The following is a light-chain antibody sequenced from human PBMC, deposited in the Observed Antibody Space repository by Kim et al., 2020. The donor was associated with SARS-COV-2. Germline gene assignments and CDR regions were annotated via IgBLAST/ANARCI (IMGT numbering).Light chain of an antibody. CDR1: ALPKQY. Sequence: SPGKTARSTCSGDALPKQYAYWFQQKPGQAPVVVIYEDTERPTGIPERFSGSTSGTTVTLTISGVQAEDEADYYCQSADSSDTFWVFGGGTQLTVL. V-gene: IGLV3-25*03. CDR3: QSADSSDTFWV. CDR2: EDT. J-gene: IGLJ3*02.